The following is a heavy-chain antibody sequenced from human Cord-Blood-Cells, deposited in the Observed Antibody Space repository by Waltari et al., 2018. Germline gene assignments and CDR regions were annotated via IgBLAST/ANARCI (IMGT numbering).Heavy chain of an antibody. D-gene: IGHD3-16*01. CDR2: ISGSGGST. CDR1: GFTFSSYA. Sequence: EVQLVESGGGLVQPGGSLRLSCAASGFTFSSYAMSWVRQAPGQGLEWVSAISGSGGSTYYADSVKGRFTISRDNSKNTLYLQMNSLRAEDTAVYYCAKDTSFTFGGVTRPPFDYWGQGTLVTVSS. J-gene: IGHJ4*02. V-gene: IGHV3-23*04. CDR3: AKDTSFTFGGVTRPPFDY.